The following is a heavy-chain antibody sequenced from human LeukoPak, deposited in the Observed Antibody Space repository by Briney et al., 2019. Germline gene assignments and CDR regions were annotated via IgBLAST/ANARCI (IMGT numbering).Heavy chain of an antibody. CDR2: IRYDGSNK. Sequence: GGSLRLSCAASGFTFSSYGMHWVRQAPGKGLEWVAFIRYDGSNKYYADSVKGRFTISRDNSKNTLYLQMNSLRAEDTDVYYCAKEGPSSGSYYMDVWGKGTTVTVSS. J-gene: IGHJ6*03. CDR1: GFTFSSYG. D-gene: IGHD3-10*01. V-gene: IGHV3-30*02. CDR3: AKEGPSSGSYYMDV.